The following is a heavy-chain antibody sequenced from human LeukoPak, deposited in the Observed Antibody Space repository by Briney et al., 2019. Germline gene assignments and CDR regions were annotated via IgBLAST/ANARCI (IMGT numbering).Heavy chain of an antibody. V-gene: IGHV3-9*01. J-gene: IGHJ4*02. CDR3: AKANYDSSGYALYYFDY. Sequence: GGSLRLSCAASGFTFSSYAMHWVRQAPGKGLEWVSGISWNSGSIGYADSVKGRFTISRDNAKNSLYLQMNSLRAEDTALYYCAKANYDSSGYALYYFDYWGQGTLVTVSS. CDR1: GFTFSSYA. D-gene: IGHD3-22*01. CDR2: ISWNSGSI.